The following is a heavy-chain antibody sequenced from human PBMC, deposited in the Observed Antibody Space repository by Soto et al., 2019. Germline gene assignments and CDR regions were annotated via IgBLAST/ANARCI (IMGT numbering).Heavy chain of an antibody. D-gene: IGHD3-10*01. CDR1: GVSIRSYF. Sequence: XGTLSLTCSVSGVSIRSYFWSWIRQPPGKGLEWIGYTYYTADTKYSPSFESRATISADPSKKQFSLSLSPVSAADTALYFCAGSKNRGESIDYWGQGALVTVSS. CDR3: AGSKNRGESIDY. V-gene: IGHV4-59*01. CDR2: TYYTADT. J-gene: IGHJ4*02.